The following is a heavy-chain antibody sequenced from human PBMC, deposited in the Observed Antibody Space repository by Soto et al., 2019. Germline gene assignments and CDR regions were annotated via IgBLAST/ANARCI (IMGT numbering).Heavy chain of an antibody. Sequence: EVQLVESGGGLVQPGGSLRLSCAASGFAFSDYFIDWVRQAPGKGLEWVGRVRNRVRGYTTEYAASVKGRFTISRDDSKNSVYLQMNSLRTEDTAVYYCVRDRSWGYESWGLGTLVTVS. D-gene: IGHD5-12*01. J-gene: IGHJ5*02. CDR1: GFAFSDYF. V-gene: IGHV3-72*01. CDR2: VRNRVRGYTT. CDR3: VRDRSWGYES.